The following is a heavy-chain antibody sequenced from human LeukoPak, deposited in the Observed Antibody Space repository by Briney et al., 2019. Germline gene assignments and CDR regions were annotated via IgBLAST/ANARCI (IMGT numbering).Heavy chain of an antibody. CDR3: ARGRRDGYNYDWFDP. J-gene: IGHJ5*02. V-gene: IGHV3-66*01. Sequence: GGSLRLSCAASGFTVGSNYMSWVRQAPGKGLEWVSVIYSGGSTYYADSVKGRFTISRDNSKNTLYLQMNSLRAEDTAVYYCARGRRDGYNYDWFDPWGQGTLVTVSS. CDR2: IYSGGST. D-gene: IGHD5-24*01. CDR1: GFTVGSNY.